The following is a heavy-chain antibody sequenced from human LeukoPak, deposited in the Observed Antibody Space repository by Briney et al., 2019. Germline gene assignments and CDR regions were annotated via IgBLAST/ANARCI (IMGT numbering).Heavy chain of an antibody. D-gene: IGHD4-11*01. CDR3: ATFYSYFVY. CDR2: FDPEDGET. Sequence: GASAKTSCKVSGYTLTELSMHWVRQAPGKGLEWMGGFDPEDGETIYAQKFQGRVTMTEDTSTDTAYMELSSLRSENTAVYYCATFYSYFVYWGQGTLVTVSS. CDR1: GYTLTELS. V-gene: IGHV1-24*01. J-gene: IGHJ4*02.